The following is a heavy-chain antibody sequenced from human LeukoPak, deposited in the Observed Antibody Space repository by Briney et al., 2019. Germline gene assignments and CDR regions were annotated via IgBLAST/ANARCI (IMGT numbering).Heavy chain of an antibody. CDR3: ARDRIHYDP. CDR2: IYYSGST. D-gene: IGHD5-18*01. J-gene: IGHJ5*02. V-gene: IGHV4-59*01. Sequence: SETLSLTCTVSGGSISSYYWSWIRQPPGKGLEWIGYIYYSGSTNYNPSLKSRVTISVDTAKNQFSLKLSSVTAADTAVYYCARDRIHYDPWGQGTLVTVSS. CDR1: GGSISSYY.